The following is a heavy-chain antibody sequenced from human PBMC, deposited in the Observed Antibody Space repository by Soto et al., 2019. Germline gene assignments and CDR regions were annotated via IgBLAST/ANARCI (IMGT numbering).Heavy chain of an antibody. V-gene: IGHV3-74*01. D-gene: IGHD1-26*01. CDR1: GFTFSSYW. J-gene: IGHJ5*02. Sequence: GGSLRLSCAASGFTFSSYWMHWVRQAPGKGLVWVSRINSDGSSTSYADSVKGRFTISRDNAKNTLYLQMNSLRAEDTAVYYCARGGSYSWFDPWGQGTLVTVSS. CDR3: ARGGSYSWFDP. CDR2: INSDGSST.